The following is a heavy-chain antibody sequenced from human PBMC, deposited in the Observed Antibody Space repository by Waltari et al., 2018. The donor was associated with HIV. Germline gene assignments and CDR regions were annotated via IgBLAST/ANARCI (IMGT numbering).Heavy chain of an antibody. J-gene: IGHJ2*01. V-gene: IGHV1-24*01. Sequence: QVQLVPSGAEVKKPGASVKVSCKVSGYTLPALSMHWLRQAPGKGLEWMGGFDPEDGETNYAQKFQGRVTMTEDTSTDTAYMELSSLRSEDTAVYYCASGVTGYYKARYFDLWGRGTLVTVSS. D-gene: IGHD3-9*01. CDR2: FDPEDGET. CDR1: GYTLPALS. CDR3: ASGVTGYYKARYFDL.